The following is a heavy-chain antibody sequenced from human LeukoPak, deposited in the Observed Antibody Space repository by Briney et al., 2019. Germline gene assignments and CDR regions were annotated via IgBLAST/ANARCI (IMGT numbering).Heavy chain of an antibody. CDR2: IIPTLDVA. CDR3: TREGVYSPDPTSYHRLPFDF. Sequence: GSSVKVSCKASGGTFSSYAITWVRQAPGQRLEWMGRIIPTLDVANFAQKFKGRVTITADKSTNTAHLELSSLRSEDTAVYYCTREGVYSPDPTSYHRLPFDFWGEGTVVIVSS. CDR1: GGTFSSYA. D-gene: IGHD3-16*02. V-gene: IGHV1-69*04. J-gene: IGHJ3*01.